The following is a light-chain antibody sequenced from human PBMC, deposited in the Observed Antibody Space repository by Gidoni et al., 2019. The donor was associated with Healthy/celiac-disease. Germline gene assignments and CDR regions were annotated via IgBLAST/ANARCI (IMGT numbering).Light chain of an antibody. V-gene: IGKV3-20*01. Sequence: LSLSYVVWFQQKPGQAPRLLIYGASSRATGIPDRFSGSGSGADFSLTISRLEPEDFAVYFCQHYHSSSWTFXXXTRLEMK. CDR3: QHYHSSSWT. CDR1: LSLSY. CDR2: GAS. J-gene: IGKJ1*01.